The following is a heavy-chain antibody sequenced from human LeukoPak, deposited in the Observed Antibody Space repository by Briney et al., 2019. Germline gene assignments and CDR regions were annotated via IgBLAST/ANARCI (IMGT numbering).Heavy chain of an antibody. CDR2: INIGGTNT. J-gene: IGHJ5*02. Sequence: PGGSLRLSCAASGFTFNDYYMSWIRQAPGKGLEWLSYINIGGTNTHYADSVKGRFTISRDNAKKSLYLDMNNLRAEDTAVYHCATDGAGFDTWGQGVLVTVSS. V-gene: IGHV3-11*01. CDR1: GFTFNDYY. CDR3: ATDGAGFDT.